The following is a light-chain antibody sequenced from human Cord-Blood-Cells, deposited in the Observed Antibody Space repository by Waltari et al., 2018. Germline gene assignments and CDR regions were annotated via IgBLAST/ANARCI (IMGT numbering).Light chain of an antibody. J-gene: IGLJ2*01. Sequence: QSALTQPASVPGSPGQSITTSCTGTSSDVGSYNLVSWYQQHPGKAPQLMIYEGSKRPSGVSNRFSGSKSGNTASLTISGLQAEDEADYYCCSYAGSSTVVFGGGTKLTVL. CDR2: EGS. V-gene: IGLV2-23*01. CDR1: SSDVGSYNL. CDR3: CSYAGSSTVV.